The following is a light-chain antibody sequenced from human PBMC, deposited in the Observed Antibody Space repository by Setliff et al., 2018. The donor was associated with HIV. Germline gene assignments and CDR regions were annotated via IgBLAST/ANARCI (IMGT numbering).Light chain of an antibody. V-gene: IGLV1-51*01. CDR1: SSNIGKNY. J-gene: IGLJ1*01. CDR3: GTWDSSLSAYV. CDR2: DNN. Sequence: QSVLTQPPSVSAAPGQKVTISRSGSSSNIGKNYVSWYKQLPGTAPKLLIYDNNKRPSGIPDRFSGSKSGTSATLGITGLQTGDEADYFCGTWDSSLSAYVFGTGTKVTVL.